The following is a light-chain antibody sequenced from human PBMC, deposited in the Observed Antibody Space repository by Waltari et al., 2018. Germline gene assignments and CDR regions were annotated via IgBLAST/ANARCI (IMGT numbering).Light chain of an antibody. CDR1: QSISSY. CDR2: AAS. Sequence: AIRMTQSPSSISASTGDRVTITCRANQSISSYLAWYQQKPGKAPNLLIHAASTLQSGVPSRFSGSGSRTDFTLTISCLQSEDFATFYCQQYYTYPWTFGQGTKVEVK. V-gene: IGKV1-8*01. J-gene: IGKJ1*01. CDR3: QQYYTYPWT.